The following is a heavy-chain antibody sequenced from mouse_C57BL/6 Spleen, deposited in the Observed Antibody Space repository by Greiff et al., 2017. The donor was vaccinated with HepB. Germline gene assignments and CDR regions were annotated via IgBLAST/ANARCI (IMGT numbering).Heavy chain of an antibody. Sequence: VQLQQSGAELVKPGASVKMSCKASGYTFTSYWITWVKQRPGQGLEWIGDIYPGSGSTNYNEKFKSKATLTVDTSSSTAYIQLSSLTSEDSAVYYCGRGGEDSWLAYWGQGTLVTVSA. D-gene: IGHD2-13*01. CDR3: GRGGEDSWLAY. CDR2: IYPGSGST. V-gene: IGHV1-55*01. J-gene: IGHJ3*01. CDR1: GYTFTSYW.